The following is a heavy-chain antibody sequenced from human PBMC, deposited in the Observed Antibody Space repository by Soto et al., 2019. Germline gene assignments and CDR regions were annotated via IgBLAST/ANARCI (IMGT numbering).Heavy chain of an antibody. V-gene: IGHV3-30*18. CDR1: GFTFNTYG. D-gene: IGHD4-17*01. CDR2: ISYDGSNK. Sequence: QVQLVESGGGVVQPGRTLGLSCAAFGFTFNTYGMHWVRQAPGKRLEWVAFISYDGSNKFYGDSVKGRFTISRDNSRNTLYLQMNNLRTDDTAVYICAKPRSPYGGNHHFDNWGQGTLVTVSS. J-gene: IGHJ4*02. CDR3: AKPRSPYGGNHHFDN.